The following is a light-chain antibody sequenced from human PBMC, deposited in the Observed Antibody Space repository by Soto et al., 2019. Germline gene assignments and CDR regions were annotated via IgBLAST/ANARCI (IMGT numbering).Light chain of an antibody. Sequence: QSVLTQPPSASGSPGESVTISCTGTSGDVGRFNYVSWYQQHPGKAPELMIHEVSKRPSGVPDRFSGSKSGNTASLTVSGLQPEDEAEYYCSSYAGGNKMVFGTGTKGTVL. CDR2: EVS. CDR3: SSYAGGNKMV. V-gene: IGLV2-8*01. J-gene: IGLJ1*01. CDR1: SGDVGRFNY.